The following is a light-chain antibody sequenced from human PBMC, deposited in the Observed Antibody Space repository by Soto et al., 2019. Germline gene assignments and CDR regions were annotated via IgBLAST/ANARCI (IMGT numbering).Light chain of an antibody. J-gene: IGKJ1*01. CDR1: QSVGSS. CDR2: AAS. CDR3: QQYVTSPRT. Sequence: EIVLTQSPATLSLSPGERATLSCRASQSVGSSLAWYQQKLGQAPRLLIYAASDRASGIPDRFSGSGSGTDFTLSISRLEPEDFAVYYCQQYVTSPRTFGQGTKVDIK. V-gene: IGKV3-20*01.